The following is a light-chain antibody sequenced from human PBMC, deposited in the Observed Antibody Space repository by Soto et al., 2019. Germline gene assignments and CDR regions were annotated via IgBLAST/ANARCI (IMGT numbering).Light chain of an antibody. CDR1: QSVSIY. V-gene: IGKV3-11*01. Sequence: EIVLTQSPATLSLSPGERATLSCRASQSVSIYLAWYQQKPGQAPRLLIYDASNRTTGIPARFSGSGSGTDFTLTFSSLEPEDFAVYYGQQRGILPHTFGGGAKVEI. J-gene: IGKJ4*01. CDR3: QQRGILPHT. CDR2: DAS.